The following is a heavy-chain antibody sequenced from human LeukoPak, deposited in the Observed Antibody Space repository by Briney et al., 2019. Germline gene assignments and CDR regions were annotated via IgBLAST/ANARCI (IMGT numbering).Heavy chain of an antibody. J-gene: IGHJ4*02. Sequence: SETLSLTCIVSGYSISSNYYWGWIRQPSGKGLEWIGSIYHSGSTFYNPSLKSRLTISVDTSKNQFSLKLSSVTAADTAVYYCVKSGSYYEAFDYWGQGTLVPVSS. CDR2: IYHSGST. D-gene: IGHD1-26*01. CDR1: GYSISSNYY. CDR3: VKSGSYYEAFDY. V-gene: IGHV4-38-2*02.